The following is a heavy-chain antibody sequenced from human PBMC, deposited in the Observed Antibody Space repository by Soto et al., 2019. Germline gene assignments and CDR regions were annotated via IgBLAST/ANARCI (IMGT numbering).Heavy chain of an antibody. CDR3: ARHGTYYDILTGSLPGYFDS. V-gene: IGHV4-39*01. CDR1: CDAINSCGYF. J-gene: IGHJ4*02. Sequence: SETLSLTCSVSCDAINSCGYFWGWIRQPPGKGLEWIGSINYSGTTYYNLSLKSRITISVDTSKNQYSLNLNSVTAADTAVYYCARHGTYYDILTGSLPGYFDSWGLGTLVTVSS. D-gene: IGHD3-9*01. CDR2: INYSGTT.